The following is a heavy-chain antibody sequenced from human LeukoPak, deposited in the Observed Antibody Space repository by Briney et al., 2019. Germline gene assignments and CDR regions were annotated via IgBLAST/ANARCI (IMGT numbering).Heavy chain of an antibody. CDR1: GFTFSSYS. V-gene: IGHV3-21*01. CDR3: TKAGVVGAKAGFDN. J-gene: IGHJ4*02. CDR2: ISSSSSYI. D-gene: IGHD1-26*01. Sequence: GGSLRLSCAASGFTFSSYSMNWVRQAPGKGLEWVSSISSSSSYIYYADSVKGRFTISRDNAKNSLDLQMNNLRDEDTAIYYCTKAGVVGAKAGFDNWGQGTLVTVSS.